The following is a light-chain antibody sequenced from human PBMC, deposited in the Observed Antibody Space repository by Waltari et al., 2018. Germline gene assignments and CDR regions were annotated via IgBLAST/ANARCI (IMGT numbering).Light chain of an antibody. CDR1: SSDVGGYNY. V-gene: IGLV2-14*03. J-gene: IGLJ1*01. Sequence: QSALTQPASVSGSPGQSITIPCTGTSSDVGGYNYVSWFQQHPGKVPKLLIYDVTHRPSGVSNRFSGSKSGDTASLTISGLQAEDEADYYCTSFTSITTYVFGTGTKVTVL. CDR2: DVT. CDR3: TSFTSITTYV.